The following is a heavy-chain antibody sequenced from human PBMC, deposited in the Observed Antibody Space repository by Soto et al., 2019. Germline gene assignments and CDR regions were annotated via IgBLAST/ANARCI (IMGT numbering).Heavy chain of an antibody. J-gene: IGHJ6*02. CDR2: ISGSGGST. V-gene: IGHV3-23*01. D-gene: IGHD2-2*02. Sequence: GGSLRLSCAASGFTFSSYAMSWVRQAPGKGLEWVSAISGSGGSTYYADSVKGRFTISRDNSKNTLYLQMNSLRAEDTAVYYCAKPDTPHVSSLYGMDVWGQGTTVTVSS. CDR1: GFTFSSYA. CDR3: AKPDTPHVSSLYGMDV.